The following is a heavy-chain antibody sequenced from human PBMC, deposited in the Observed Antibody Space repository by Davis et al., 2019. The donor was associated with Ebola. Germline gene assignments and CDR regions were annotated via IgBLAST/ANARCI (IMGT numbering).Heavy chain of an antibody. CDR1: GYTFTGYY. CDR3: ARAIAVAAVFDY. V-gene: IGHV1-2*02. CDR2: INPNSGGT. J-gene: IGHJ4*02. Sequence: ASVKVSCKASGYTFTGYYMHWVRQAPGQGLEGMGWINPNSGGTKYAQKFQGRVTMTRDTSISTAYMELGRMRSDDTAVYYCARAIAVAAVFDYWGQGTLVTVSS. D-gene: IGHD6-19*01.